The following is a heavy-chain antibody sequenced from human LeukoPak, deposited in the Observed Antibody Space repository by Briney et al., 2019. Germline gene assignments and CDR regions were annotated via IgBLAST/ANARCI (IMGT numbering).Heavy chain of an antibody. V-gene: IGHV1-69*04. D-gene: IGHD2-8*01. CDR2: IIPILGIA. CDR3: ARGMARAYYYGMDV. Sequence: ASVKVSCKASGGTFSSYAISWVRQAPGQGLEWMGRIIPILGIANYAQKFQGRVTITADKSTSTAYMELSSLRSEDTAVYYCARGMARAYYYGMDVWGQGTTVTVSS. J-gene: IGHJ6*02. CDR1: GGTFSSYA.